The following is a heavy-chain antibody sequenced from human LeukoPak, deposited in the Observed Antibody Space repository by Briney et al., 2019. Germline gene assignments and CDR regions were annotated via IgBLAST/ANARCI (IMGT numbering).Heavy chain of an antibody. CDR2: ISAYNGNT. V-gene: IGHV1-18*01. CDR1: GYTFTSYG. J-gene: IGHJ6*02. Sequence: ASVKVSCKASGYTFTSYGISWVRQAPGQGLEWMGWISAYNGNTNYAQKLQGRVTMTTDTSTSTACMELRSLRSDDTAVYYCARGAAGLYYYYGMDVWGQGTTVTVSS. CDR3: ARGAAGLYYYYGMDV. D-gene: IGHD6-13*01.